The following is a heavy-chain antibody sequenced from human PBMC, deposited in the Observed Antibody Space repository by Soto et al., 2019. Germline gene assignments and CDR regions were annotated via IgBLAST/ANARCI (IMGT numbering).Heavy chain of an antibody. Sequence: SVKVSCKASGGTFSSYAISWVRQAPGQGLEWMGGIIPIFGTANYAQKFQGRVTITADESTSTAYMELSSLRSEDTAVYYCARDYQGDYDSSGYGMDVWGQGTTVTVSS. D-gene: IGHD3-22*01. V-gene: IGHV1-69*13. CDR1: GGTFSSYA. CDR2: IIPIFGTA. CDR3: ARDYQGDYDSSGYGMDV. J-gene: IGHJ6*02.